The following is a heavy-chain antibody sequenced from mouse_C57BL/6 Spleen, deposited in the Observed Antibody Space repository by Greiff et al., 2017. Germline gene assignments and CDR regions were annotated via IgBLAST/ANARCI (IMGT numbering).Heavy chain of an antibody. CDR3: ARKEEITTALDY. D-gene: IGHD1-2*01. CDR1: GFSLTSYG. J-gene: IGHJ2*01. V-gene: IGHV2-2*01. Sequence: VMLVESGPGLVQPSQSLSITCTVSGFSLTSYGVHWVRQSPGKGLEWLGVIWSGGSTDYNAAFISSLSISKDNSKSQVFFKMNSLQADDTAIYYFARKEEITTALDYWGQGTTLTVSS. CDR2: IWSGGST.